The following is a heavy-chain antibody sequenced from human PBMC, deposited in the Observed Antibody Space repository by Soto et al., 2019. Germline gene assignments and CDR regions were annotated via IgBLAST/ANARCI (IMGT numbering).Heavy chain of an antibody. D-gene: IGHD1-26*01. CDR2: ISGSDGKT. J-gene: IGHJ4*02. CDR1: VFSFTSYA. V-gene: IGHV3-23*01. Sequence: GWSLRLACASSVFSFTSYALSWVRQAPGKGLEWVSTISGSDGKTYYADSVKGRFSISRDTSKTTLYLQMNSLRVEDTAVYYCARWSFLDYWGQGTRVTVSS. CDR3: ARWSFLDY.